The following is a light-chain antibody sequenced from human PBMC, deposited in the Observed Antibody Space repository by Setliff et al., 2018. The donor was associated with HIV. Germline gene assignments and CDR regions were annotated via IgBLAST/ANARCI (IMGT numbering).Light chain of an antibody. CDR3: ASYTGVNTYV. Sequence: QSALTQPASVSGSPGQSITISCTGTSSDVAVSNSVSWYQQHPGRVPKLLLYEVSNRPSGVSNRFSGSKSANTASLTISGLQAEDEADYFCASYTGVNTYVFGPGTKVTVL. J-gene: IGLJ1*01. CDR1: SSDVAVSNS. CDR2: EVS. V-gene: IGLV2-14*01.